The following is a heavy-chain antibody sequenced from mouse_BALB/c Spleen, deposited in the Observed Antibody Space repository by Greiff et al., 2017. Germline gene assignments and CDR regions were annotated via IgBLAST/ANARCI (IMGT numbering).Heavy chain of an antibody. CDR2: INSNGGST. V-gene: IGHV5-6-3*01. D-gene: IGHD2-3*01. CDR1: GFTFSSYG. J-gene: IGHJ4*01. Sequence: EVKLQESGGGLVQPGGSLKLSCAASGFTFSSYGMSWVRQTPDKRLELVATINSNGGSTYYPDSVKGRFTISRDNAKNTLYLQMSSLKSEDTAMYYCARRGYFYAMDYWGQGTSVTVSS. CDR3: ARRGYFYAMDY.